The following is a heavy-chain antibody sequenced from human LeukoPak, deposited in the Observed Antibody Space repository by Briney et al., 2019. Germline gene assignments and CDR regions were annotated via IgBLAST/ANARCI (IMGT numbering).Heavy chain of an antibody. CDR3: AGELEYYYMDV. CDR1: GGSISSGSYY. J-gene: IGHJ6*03. D-gene: IGHD1-1*01. Sequence: SQTLSPTCTVSGGSISSGSYYWSWIRQPAGKGLEWIGRIYTSGSTNYNPSLKSRVTISLDTCKKQFSLKLSSVTAADTAVYYCAGELEYYYMDVWGKGTTVTVSS. CDR2: IYTSGST. V-gene: IGHV4-61*02.